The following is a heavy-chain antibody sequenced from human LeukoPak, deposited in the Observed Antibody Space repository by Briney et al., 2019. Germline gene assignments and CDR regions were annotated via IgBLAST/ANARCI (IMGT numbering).Heavy chain of an antibody. CDR1: GGTFSSYA. CDR2: IIPILGIA. CDR3: ASAEYYYDSSGYPITDDY. J-gene: IGHJ4*02. Sequence: SVKVSCKASGGTFSSYAISWVRQAPGQGLEWMGRIIPILGIANYAQKFQGRVTITADKSTSTAYMELSSLRSEDTAVYYCASAEYYYDSSGYPITDDYWGQGTLVTASS. V-gene: IGHV1-69*04. D-gene: IGHD3-22*01.